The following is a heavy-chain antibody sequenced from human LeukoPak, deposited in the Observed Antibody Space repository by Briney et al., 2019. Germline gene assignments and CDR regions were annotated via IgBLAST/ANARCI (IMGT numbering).Heavy chain of an antibody. CDR1: GFTFSSYA. V-gene: IGHV3-23*01. D-gene: IGHD3-10*01. CDR3: AKGYYSSGYNWFDP. J-gene: IGHJ5*02. Sequence: GGSLRLSCAASGFTFSSYAMIWVRQAPGKGLEWVSGISGSGGSTYYADSVKGRFTISRDNSTNTLYLQMNSLRAEDTAAYYCAKGYYSSGYNWFDPWGQGTLVTVSS. CDR2: ISGSGGST.